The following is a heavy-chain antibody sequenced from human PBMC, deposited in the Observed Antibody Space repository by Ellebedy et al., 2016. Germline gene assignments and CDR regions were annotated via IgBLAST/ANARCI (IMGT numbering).Heavy chain of an antibody. CDR2: IYYSGST. CDR3: ARGLYYDILTGYFPYWYFDL. CDR1: GGSISSSSYY. V-gene: IGHV4-39*07. Sequence: SETLSLTXTVSGGSISSSSYYWGWLRQPPGKGLEWIGSIYYSGSTYYNPSPKSRVTISVDTSKNQFSLKLSSVTAAETAVYYCARGLYYDILTGYFPYWYFDLWGRGTLVTVSS. J-gene: IGHJ2*01. D-gene: IGHD3-9*01.